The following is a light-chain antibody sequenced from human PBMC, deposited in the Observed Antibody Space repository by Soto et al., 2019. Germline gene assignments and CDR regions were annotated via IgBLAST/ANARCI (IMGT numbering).Light chain of an antibody. Sequence: IMMTQSPATRAVSPGKRATISCRARQSGSIKLAWYQQTPGQAPRLLIYDASNRAPGIPARFGGSGSGADFTLTISSLEPEEVALYDCQQHINSPLTFGEGTKVDIK. J-gene: IGKJ4*01. CDR3: QQHINSPLT. CDR2: DAS. V-gene: IGKV3D-15*01. CDR1: QSGSIK.